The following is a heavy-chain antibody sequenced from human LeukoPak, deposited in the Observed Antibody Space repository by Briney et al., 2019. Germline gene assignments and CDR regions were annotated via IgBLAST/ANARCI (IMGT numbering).Heavy chain of an antibody. Sequence: GGSLRLSCAASGFTFSNHWMSWVRQAPGKGLEWVANIKEDGSEKYYVDSVRGRFTISRDNAKNSLFLQMNSLRADDTAVYYCARAVWFSADYWGQGTLVTVSS. CDR3: ARAVWFSADY. CDR1: GFTFSNHW. D-gene: IGHD3-9*01. J-gene: IGHJ4*02. CDR2: IKEDGSEK. V-gene: IGHV3-7*01.